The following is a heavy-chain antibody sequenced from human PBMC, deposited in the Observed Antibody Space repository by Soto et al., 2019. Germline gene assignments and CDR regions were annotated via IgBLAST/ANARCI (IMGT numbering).Heavy chain of an antibody. J-gene: IGHJ5*02. CDR1: GGSVNNDKW. V-gene: IGHV4-4*02. Sequence: QVQLQESGPGLVKPSGTLSLTCAVSGGSVNNDKWWSWVRQPPGKGLEWIGELNSCGITNYNPSLKSRASIFVDKFKNQFSVKLTSVTAADTAVYFCAGQCSAGYGAFDPWGQGTLVTVSS. D-gene: IGHD3-10*02. CDR2: LNSCGIT. CDR3: AGQCSAGYGAFDP.